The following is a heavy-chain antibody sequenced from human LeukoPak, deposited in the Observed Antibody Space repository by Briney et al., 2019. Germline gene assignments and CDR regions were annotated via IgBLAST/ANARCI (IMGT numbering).Heavy chain of an antibody. V-gene: IGHV3-30*02. CDR1: GFTFSSYG. J-gene: IGHJ4*02. Sequence: PGGSLRLSCAASGFTFSSYGMHWVRQAPGKGLEWVAFIRYDGSNKYYADSVKGRFTISRDNSKNTLFLQMNSLRAEDTAVYYCARGGQYDTSGYYPIDYWGQGTLVTVSS. CDR3: ARGGQYDTSGYYPIDY. CDR2: IRYDGSNK. D-gene: IGHD3-22*01.